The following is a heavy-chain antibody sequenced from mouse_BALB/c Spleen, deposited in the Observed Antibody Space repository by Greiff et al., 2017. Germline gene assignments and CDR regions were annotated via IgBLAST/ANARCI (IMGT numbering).Heavy chain of an antibody. CDR3: TRAELGPAWFAY. CDR2: ISSGGSYT. J-gene: IGHJ3*01. CDR1: GFTFSSYT. D-gene: IGHD4-1*01. Sequence: EVNVVESGGGLVKPGGSLKLSCAASGFTFSSYTMSWVRQTPEKRLEWVATISSGGSYTYYPDSVKGRFTISRDNAKNTLYLQMSSLKSEDTAMYYCTRAELGPAWFAYWGQGTLVTVSA. V-gene: IGHV5-6-4*01.